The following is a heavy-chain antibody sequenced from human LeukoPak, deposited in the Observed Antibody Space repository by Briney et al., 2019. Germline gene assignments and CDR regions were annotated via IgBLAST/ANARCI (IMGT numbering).Heavy chain of an antibody. CDR2: ISGSGGST. CDR1: GFTFSSYG. D-gene: IGHD2-2*01. V-gene: IGHV3-23*01. Sequence: GGSLRLSCAASGFTFSSYGMSWVRQAPGKGLEWVSAISGSGGSTYYADSVKGRLTISRDNSKDTLYLQMNGLRVDDTAIYYCAILQTYCSSTSCYGLDYWGQGTLVTVSS. J-gene: IGHJ4*02. CDR3: AILQTYCSSTSCYGLDY.